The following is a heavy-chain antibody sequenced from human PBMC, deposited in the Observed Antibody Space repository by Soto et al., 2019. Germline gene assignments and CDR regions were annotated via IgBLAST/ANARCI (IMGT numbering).Heavy chain of an antibody. CDR3: ARGGPDSSSYGMDV. V-gene: IGHV4-34*01. J-gene: IGHJ6*02. CDR2: INHSGST. Sequence: TYAVYGGSFSGYYWRGSRQPPGKGLEWIGEINHSGSTNYNPSLKSRVTISVDTSKNQFSLKLSSVTAADTAVYYCARGGPDSSSYGMDVWGQGTTVTVS. CDR1: GGSFSGYY. D-gene: IGHD6-13*01.